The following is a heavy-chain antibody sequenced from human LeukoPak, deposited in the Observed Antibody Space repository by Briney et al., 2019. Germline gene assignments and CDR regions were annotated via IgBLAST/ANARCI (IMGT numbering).Heavy chain of an antibody. CDR2: IYYSGST. CDR3: ARQGSGNYLSPVNY. Sequence: SETLSLTCTVSGGSFSTYYWSWIRQPPGKGLEWIGYIYYSGSTDYNPSLKSRVTMSLDTSKNQFSLKLSSVTAADTAVYYCARQGSGNYLSPVNYWGQGTLVTVSS. D-gene: IGHD1-26*01. CDR1: GGSFSTYY. J-gene: IGHJ4*02. V-gene: IGHV4-59*08.